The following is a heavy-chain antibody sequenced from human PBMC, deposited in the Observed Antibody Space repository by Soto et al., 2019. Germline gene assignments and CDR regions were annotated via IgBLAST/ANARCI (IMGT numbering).Heavy chain of an antibody. Sequence: EVQLLESGGGLVQPGGSLRLSCASSGFLFNSYAMSWVRQAPGKGLAWVSSISGSGSSTHYADPVKGRFTISRDNSKNTLYLRMNSLRGEDTAVYYCANSPKYCSGGSCYYHYYMDVWGKGTTVAVSS. CDR3: ANSPKYCSGGSCYYHYYMDV. CDR2: ISGSGSST. J-gene: IGHJ6*03. CDR1: GFLFNSYA. D-gene: IGHD2-15*01. V-gene: IGHV3-23*01.